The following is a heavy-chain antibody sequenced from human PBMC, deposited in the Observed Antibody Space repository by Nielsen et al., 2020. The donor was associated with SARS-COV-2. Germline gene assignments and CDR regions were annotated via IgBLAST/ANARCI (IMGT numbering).Heavy chain of an antibody. D-gene: IGHD1/OR15-1a*01. Sequence: GESLKISCAASGFIFTSYGMHWVRQAPGKGLEWVAVLSYDGSNQQYGDSVKGRFTISRDNSKNTVSLQMNSLRAEDTTVYYCARDLSRDLTNVDYWGQGTLVTVSS. CDR3: ARDLSRDLTNVDY. V-gene: IGHV3-30*03. CDR1: GFIFTSYG. CDR2: LSYDGSNQ. J-gene: IGHJ4*02.